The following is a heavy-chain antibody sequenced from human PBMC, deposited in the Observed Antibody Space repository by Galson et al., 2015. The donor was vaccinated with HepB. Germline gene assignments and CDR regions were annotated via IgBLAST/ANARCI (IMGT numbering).Heavy chain of an antibody. CDR2: ISYDGNNK. Sequence: SLRLSCAASGFTFSSYAMHWVRQAPGKGLEWAAVISYDGNNKYHADSVKGRFTISRDNSKNTLYLQMNSLRAEDTAVYYCARDSSVGGQVLHLFDYWGQGTLVTVSS. V-gene: IGHV3-30-3*01. J-gene: IGHJ4*02. CDR3: ARDSSVGGQVLHLFDY. D-gene: IGHD2-15*01. CDR1: GFTFSSYA.